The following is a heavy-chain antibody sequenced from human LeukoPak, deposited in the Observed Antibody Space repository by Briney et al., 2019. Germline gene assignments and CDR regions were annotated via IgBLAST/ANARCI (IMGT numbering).Heavy chain of an antibody. Sequence: GGSLRLSCAASGFTFSSYSMNWVRQAPGKGLEWVSSISSSSSYIYYADSVKGRFSISRDNAKNSLYLQMNSLRAEDTAVYYCASGWGSREYLRFSRDGSSFDYWGQGTLVTVSS. CDR3: ASGWGSREYLRFSRDGSSFDY. J-gene: IGHJ4*02. CDR1: GFTFSSYS. D-gene: IGHD5-24*01. V-gene: IGHV3-21*01. CDR2: ISSSSSYI.